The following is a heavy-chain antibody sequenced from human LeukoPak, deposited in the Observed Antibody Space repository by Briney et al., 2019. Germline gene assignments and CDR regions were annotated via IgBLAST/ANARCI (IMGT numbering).Heavy chain of an antibody. Sequence: PSETLSLTCTVSGGSLSSYYWSWIRQPPGKGLEWIGYIYYSGSTNYNPSLKSRVTISVDTSKNQFSLKLSSVTAADTAVYYCARVLGVRNYGGNSNAFDIWGQGTMVTVSS. V-gene: IGHV4-59*01. CDR3: ARVLGVRNYGGNSNAFDI. CDR1: GGSLSSYY. CDR2: IYYSGST. D-gene: IGHD4-17*01. J-gene: IGHJ3*02.